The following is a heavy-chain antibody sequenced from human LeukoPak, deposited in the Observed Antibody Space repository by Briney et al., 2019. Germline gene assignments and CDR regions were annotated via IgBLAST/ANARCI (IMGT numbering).Heavy chain of an antibody. J-gene: IGHJ4*02. Sequence: SGPTLVNPTQTLTLTCTFSGLSLSTSAVGVGWIRQPPGMALEWIALIYGDDDKRYSPSLKNRLTITKDTSKNQVVLTITNMDPVDTATYYCAHSSSGWSISFDYWGQGTLVTVSS. CDR2: IYGDDDK. V-gene: IGHV2-5*02. CDR3: AHSSSGWSISFDY. CDR1: GLSLSTSAVG. D-gene: IGHD6-19*01.